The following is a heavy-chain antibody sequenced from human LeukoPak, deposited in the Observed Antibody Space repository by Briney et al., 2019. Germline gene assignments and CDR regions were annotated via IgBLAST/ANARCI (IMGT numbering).Heavy chain of an antibody. CDR1: GFTFSSYA. CDR3: ARDIMDYDVSTGLHHYYMDV. J-gene: IGHJ6*02. CDR2: ISYDGSNK. D-gene: IGHD3-9*01. V-gene: IGHV3-30-3*01. Sequence: GGSLRLSCAASGFTFSSYAMHWVRQAPGKGLEWVAVISYDGSNKYYADSVKGRFTISRDNSKNTLCLQMNSLRAEDTAVYYCARDIMDYDVSTGLHHYYMDVWGQGTTVTVSS.